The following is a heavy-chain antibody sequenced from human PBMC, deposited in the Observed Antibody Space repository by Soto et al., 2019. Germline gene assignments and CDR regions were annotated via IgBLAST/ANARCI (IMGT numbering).Heavy chain of an antibody. J-gene: IGHJ5*02. D-gene: IGHD5-18*01. V-gene: IGHV4-59*01. CDR3: ARLVDTATSKWFNP. CDR1: GGSISSYY. CDR2: IYYSGST. Sequence: SETLSLTCTVSGGSISSYYWSWIRQPPGKGLEWIGYIYYSGSTNYNPSLKSRVTISVDTSKNQFSLKLSSVTAADTAVYYCARLVDTATSKWFNPWGQGTLVTVSS.